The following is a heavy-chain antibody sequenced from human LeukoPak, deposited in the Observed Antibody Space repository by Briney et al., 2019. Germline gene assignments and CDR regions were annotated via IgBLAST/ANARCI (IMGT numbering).Heavy chain of an antibody. CDR2: IYSGGST. CDR1: GITVRSNY. D-gene: IGHD3-16*01. J-gene: IGHJ6*02. CDR3: AKIKGIMITFGGVGYGMDV. Sequence: GGSLRLSCAASGITVRSNYMSWVRQAPGKGLEWVSVIYSGGSTYYADSVKGRFTISRDNSKNTLYLQMNSLRAEDTAVYYCAKIKGIMITFGGVGYGMDVWGQGTTVTVSS. V-gene: IGHV3-66*01.